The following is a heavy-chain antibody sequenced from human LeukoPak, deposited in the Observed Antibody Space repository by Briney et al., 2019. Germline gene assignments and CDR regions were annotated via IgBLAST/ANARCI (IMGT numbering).Heavy chain of an antibody. D-gene: IGHD4-17*01. CDR1: GFSFSRYS. CDR2: ISSSSNYI. V-gene: IGHV3-21*01. J-gene: IGHJ3*02. Sequence: GGSLRLSCAASGFSFSRYSMNWVRQAPGKGLGWVSSISSSSNYIYYADSLKGRFTISRDNAQNSLYLQMNSLRAEDTAVYFCARDRYGDSAFDIWGQGTMVTVSS. CDR3: ARDRYGDSAFDI.